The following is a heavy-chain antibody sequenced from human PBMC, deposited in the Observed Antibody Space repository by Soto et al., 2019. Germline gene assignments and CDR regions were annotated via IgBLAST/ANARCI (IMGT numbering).Heavy chain of an antibody. V-gene: IGHV2-5*02. J-gene: IGHJ4*02. CDR1: GFSLSTRGVA. CDR2: IYWDEDE. CDR3: AHRPRGYAYYFDY. Sequence: QITLKESGPTLVKPTQTLTLTCTFSGFSLSTRGVAVGWFCQPPGKALEGLALIYWDEDEWYSPSLKSRLTIAADTSKNQVVLTMPNMDPVDTPTYYCAHRPRGYAYYFDYWGQGTLVTVSS. D-gene: IGHD5-12*01.